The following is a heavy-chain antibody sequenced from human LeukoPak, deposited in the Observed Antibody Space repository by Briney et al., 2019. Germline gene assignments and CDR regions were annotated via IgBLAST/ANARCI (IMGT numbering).Heavy chain of an antibody. CDR3: ARDRTIFGVVIAYYFDY. CDR1: GFTFSSYA. D-gene: IGHD3-3*01. Sequence: GGSLRLSCAASGFTFSSYAMHWVRQAPGKGLEGVAVISYDGSNKYYADSVKGRFTISRDNSKNTLYLQMNSLRPEDTAVYYCARDRTIFGVVIAYYFDYWGQGTLVTVSS. CDR2: ISYDGSNK. J-gene: IGHJ4*02. V-gene: IGHV3-30-3*01.